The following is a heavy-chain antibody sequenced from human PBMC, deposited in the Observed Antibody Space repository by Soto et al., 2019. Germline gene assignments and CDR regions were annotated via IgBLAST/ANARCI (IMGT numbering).Heavy chain of an antibody. Sequence: PSETLSLTCTVSGGSISSYYWSWIRQPPGKGLEWIGYIYYSGSTNYNPSLKSRVTISVDTSKNQFSLKLSSVTAADTAVYYCARVPVGATKLVFFDYWGQGTLVTSPQ. CDR2: IYYSGST. J-gene: IGHJ4*02. D-gene: IGHD1-26*01. V-gene: IGHV4-59*01. CDR1: GGSISSYY. CDR3: ARVPVGATKLVFFDY.